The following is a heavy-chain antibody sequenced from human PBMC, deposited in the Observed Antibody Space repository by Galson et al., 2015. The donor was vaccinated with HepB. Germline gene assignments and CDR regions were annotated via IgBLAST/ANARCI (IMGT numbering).Heavy chain of an antibody. CDR2: IDASGRGT. D-gene: IGHD6-13*01. Sequence: SLRLSCAASGFTFSTYSMTWVRQAPGQGLEWVSTIDASGRGTYYADSVKGRFTVSRDNSENTLYLQMNGLRADDTALYYCAKARLPAVSYLDCWGQGTLVTVSS. J-gene: IGHJ4*02. CDR1: GFTFSTYS. V-gene: IGHV3-23*01. CDR3: AKARLPAVSYLDC.